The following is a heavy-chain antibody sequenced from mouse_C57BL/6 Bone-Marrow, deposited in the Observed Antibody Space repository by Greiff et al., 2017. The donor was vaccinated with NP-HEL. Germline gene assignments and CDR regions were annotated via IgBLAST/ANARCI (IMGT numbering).Heavy chain of an antibody. V-gene: IGHV1-72*01. CDR1: GYTFTSYW. J-gene: IGHJ1*03. D-gene: IGHD2-3*01. CDR2: IDPNSGGT. Sequence: QVQLKQPGAELVKPGASVKLSCKASGYTFTSYWMHWVKQRPGRGLEWIGRIDPNSGGTKYNEKFKSKATLTVDKPSSTAYMQLSSLTSEDSAVYYCARRGWLRWYFDVWGTGTTVTVSS. CDR3: ARRGWLRWYFDV.